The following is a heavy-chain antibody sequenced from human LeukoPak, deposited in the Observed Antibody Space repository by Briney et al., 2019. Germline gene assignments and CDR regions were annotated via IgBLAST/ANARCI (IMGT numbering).Heavy chain of an antibody. D-gene: IGHD2-2*01. J-gene: IGHJ5*02. V-gene: IGHV3-48*04. Sequence: PGGSLRLSCAASGFIYSTYSMKWVREAPGKGLEWVSYISSSSSTIYYADSVRGRFTISRDNAKNSLYLQMNSLRVEDTAVYYCARAVCSSTSCLGWFDPWGQGTLVTVSS. CDR3: ARAVCSSTSCLGWFDP. CDR1: GFIYSTYS. CDR2: ISSSSSTI.